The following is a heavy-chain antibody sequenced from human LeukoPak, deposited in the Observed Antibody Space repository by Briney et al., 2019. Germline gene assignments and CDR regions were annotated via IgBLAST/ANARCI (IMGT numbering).Heavy chain of an antibody. D-gene: IGHD1-26*01. CDR3: ARVSTTRKIFDAFDI. V-gene: IGHV3-21*01. J-gene: IGHJ3*02. Sequence: PGGSLRLSCAASGFTFSSYSMNWVRQAPGKGLEWVSSISSSSSYIYYADSVKGRFTISRDNAKNSLYLQMNSLRAEDTAVYYCARVSTTRKIFDAFDIWGQGTMVTVSS. CDR1: GFTFSSYS. CDR2: ISSSSSYI.